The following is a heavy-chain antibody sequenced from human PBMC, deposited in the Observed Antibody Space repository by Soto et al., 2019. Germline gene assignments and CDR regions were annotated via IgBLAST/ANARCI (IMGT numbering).Heavy chain of an antibody. CDR3: AKAEYWDILAGYRIDW. CDR2: ISWNSGSI. Sequence: EVQLVESGGGLVQPGRSLRLSCAASGFTFDDYAMHWVRQAPGKGLEWVSGISWNSGSIGYADSVKGRFTISRDNAKNSLYMKMTGLKAENTAFYSCAKAEYWDILAGYRIDWGGQGTLVAVSS. V-gene: IGHV3-9*01. CDR1: GFTFDDYA. J-gene: IGHJ4*02. D-gene: IGHD3-9*01.